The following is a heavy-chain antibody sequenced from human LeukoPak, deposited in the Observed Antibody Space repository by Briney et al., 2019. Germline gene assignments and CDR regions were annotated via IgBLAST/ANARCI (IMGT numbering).Heavy chain of an antibody. CDR2: ISNDGNDK. J-gene: IGHJ4*02. CDR1: GFTLGNYA. D-gene: IGHD4-17*01. V-gene: IGHV3-30-3*01. CDR3: ASDKDYGFDH. Sequence: QPGRSLRLSCAASGFTLGNYAMHWVRQAPGKGLEWVAVISNDGNDKYHAESVKGRFTISRDNPKNTLYLQMNSLRAEDTAVYYCASDKDYGFDHWGQGILVTVSS.